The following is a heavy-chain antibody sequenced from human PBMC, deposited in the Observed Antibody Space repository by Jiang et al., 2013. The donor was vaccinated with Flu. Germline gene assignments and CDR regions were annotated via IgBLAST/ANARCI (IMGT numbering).Heavy chain of an antibody. CDR2: IVPIFGTA. CDR3: ARALSYFDSSSPPGY. CDR1: LTSYH. J-gene: IGHJ4*02. V-gene: IGHV1-69*01. D-gene: IGHD3-22*01. Sequence: LTSYHITWVRQAPGQGLEWMGGIVPIFGTANYAQKFQGRVTITADESTSTVYMELSSLRSDDTAVYYCARALSYFDSSSPPGYWGQGTLVTVSS.